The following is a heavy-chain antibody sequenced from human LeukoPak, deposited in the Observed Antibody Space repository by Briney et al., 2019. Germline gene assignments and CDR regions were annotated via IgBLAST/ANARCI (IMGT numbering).Heavy chain of an antibody. CDR2: ISYDGSNK. CDR3: ARVLATVTPLAYYYGMDV. J-gene: IGHJ6*02. V-gene: IGHV3-30*03. D-gene: IGHD4-17*01. Sequence: GGSLRLSCAASGFTFSSYGMHWVRQAPGKGLEWVAVISYDGSNKYYADSVKGRFTISRDNSKNTLYLQMNSLRAEDTAVYYCARVLATVTPLAYYYGMDVWGQGTTVTVSS. CDR1: GFTFSSYG.